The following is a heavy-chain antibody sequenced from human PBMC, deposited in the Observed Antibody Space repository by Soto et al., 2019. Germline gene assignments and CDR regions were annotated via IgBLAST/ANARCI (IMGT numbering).Heavy chain of an antibody. CDR1: GGSISSGGYY. D-gene: IGHD1-7*01. J-gene: IGHJ4*02. V-gene: IGHV4-31*03. Sequence: PSETLALTCTVSGGSISSGGYYWSWIRQHPGKGLEWIGYIYYSASTYYNPSLKSRVTISVDTSKNQFSLKLSSVTAADTAVYYCARGRRELRDRYYFDYWGQGTLVTVSS. CDR2: IYYSAST. CDR3: ARGRRELRDRYYFDY.